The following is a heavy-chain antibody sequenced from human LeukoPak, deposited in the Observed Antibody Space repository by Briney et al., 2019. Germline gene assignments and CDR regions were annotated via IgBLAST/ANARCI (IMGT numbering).Heavy chain of an antibody. D-gene: IGHD3-10*01. J-gene: IGHJ4*02. CDR2: ISYDGSNR. CDR1: GFTFSSYG. CDR3: ARSPNYKGYFDY. V-gene: IGHV3-30*03. Sequence: PGGSLRLSCAVSGFTFSSYGMHWVRQAPGKGLEWVAVISYDGSNRYYADSVKGRFTISRDNAKNSLYLQMNSLRAEDTAVYYCARSPNYKGYFDYWGQGTLVTVSS.